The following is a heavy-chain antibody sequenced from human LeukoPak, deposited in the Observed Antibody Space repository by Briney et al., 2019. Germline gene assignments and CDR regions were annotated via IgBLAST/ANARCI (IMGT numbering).Heavy chain of an antibody. D-gene: IGHD6-19*01. CDR3: ARVTFRYSSGYGY. CDR1: GYTFTGYY. V-gene: IGHV1-2*02. CDR2: INPNSGGT. J-gene: IGHJ4*02. Sequence: ASVKVSCKASGYTFTGYYMHWVRQAPGQGLEWMGWINPNSGGTNYAQKFQGRVTVTRDTSISTAYMELSRLRSDDTAVYYCARVTFRYSSGYGYWGQGTLVTVSS.